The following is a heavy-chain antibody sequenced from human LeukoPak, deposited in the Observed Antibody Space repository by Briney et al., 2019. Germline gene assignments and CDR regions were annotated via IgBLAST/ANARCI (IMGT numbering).Heavy chain of an antibody. Sequence: ASVKVSCKASGYTFTGYYMHWVRQAPGQGLEWMGWINPNSGGTNYAQKFQGRVTMTRDTSIGTAYMGLSRLRSDDTAVYYCARDHVGGFQVDIVVVPAARGNAFDIWGQGTMVTVSS. CDR3: ARDHVGGFQVDIVVVPAARGNAFDI. CDR2: INPNSGGT. J-gene: IGHJ3*02. CDR1: GYTFTGYY. D-gene: IGHD2-2*01. V-gene: IGHV1-2*02.